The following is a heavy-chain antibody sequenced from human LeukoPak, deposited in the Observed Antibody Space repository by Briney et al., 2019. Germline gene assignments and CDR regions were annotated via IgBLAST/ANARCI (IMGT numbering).Heavy chain of an antibody. J-gene: IGHJ4*02. Sequence: GGSLRLSCAASGFTFDDYAMHWVRQAPGKGLEWVSGISWNSGSISYADSVKGRFTISRDNAKNSLYLQMNSLRAEDTALYYCAKDYYGDYRYYFDYWGRGTLVTVSS. V-gene: IGHV3-9*01. CDR2: ISWNSGSI. D-gene: IGHD4-17*01. CDR3: AKDYYGDYRYYFDY. CDR1: GFTFDDYA.